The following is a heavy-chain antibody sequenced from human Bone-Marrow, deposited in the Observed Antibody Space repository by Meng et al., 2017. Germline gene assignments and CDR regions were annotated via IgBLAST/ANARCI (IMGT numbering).Heavy chain of an antibody. D-gene: IGHD3-10*01. CDR3: AKRLIWKTQLLWFGGWGGSGYWFDP. V-gene: IGHV3-23*01. Sequence: GESLKISCTASGFTFGDYAMSWVRQAPGKGLEWVSAISGSGGSTYYADSVKGRFTISRDNSKNTLYLQMNSLRAEDTAVYYCAKRLIWKTQLLWFGGWGGSGYWFDPWGQGTLVTVSS. CDR2: ISGSGGST. CDR1: GFTFGDYA. J-gene: IGHJ5*02.